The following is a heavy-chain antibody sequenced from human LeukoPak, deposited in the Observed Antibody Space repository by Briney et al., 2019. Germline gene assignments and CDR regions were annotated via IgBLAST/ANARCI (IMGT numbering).Heavy chain of an antibody. J-gene: IGHJ4*02. V-gene: IGHV3-7*01. CDR3: AKDFFGTMISAQDY. Sequence: GGSLRLSCAASGFTFSSYGMDWVRQAPGEGLEWLANIREDESEINYVDSVKGRFTISRDNARNSLYLQMTSLRPEDTAVYYCAKDFFGTMISAQDYWGQGTLVTVSS. CDR1: GFTFSSYG. CDR2: IREDESEI. D-gene: IGHD3-22*01.